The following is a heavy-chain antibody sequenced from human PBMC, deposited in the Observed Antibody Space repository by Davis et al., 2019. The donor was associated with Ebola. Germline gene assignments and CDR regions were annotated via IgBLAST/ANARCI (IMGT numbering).Heavy chain of an antibody. CDR1: GFTFSDYY. CDR3: ARDLTTVMYNWFDP. D-gene: IGHD4-17*01. V-gene: IGHV3-11*06. Sequence: GGSLRLSCAASGFTFSDYYMSWIRQAPGKGLEWVSYISSSSSYTNYADSVKGRFTISRDNAKNSLYLQMNSLRAEDTAVYYCARDLTTVMYNWFDPWGQGTLVTVSS. CDR2: ISSSSSYT. J-gene: IGHJ5*02.